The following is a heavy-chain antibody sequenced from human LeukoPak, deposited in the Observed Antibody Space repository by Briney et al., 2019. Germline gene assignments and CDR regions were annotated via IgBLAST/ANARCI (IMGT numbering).Heavy chain of an antibody. D-gene: IGHD6-13*01. CDR1: GFTFSSYE. CDR2: ISSSNTI. Sequence: PGGSLRLSCAASGFTFSSYEMNWVRQAPGKGLEWVSYISSSNTIYYADSVKGRVTISRDNAKNSLYLLMNSLRAEDTAVYYCARRYGISSYAFDIWGQGTMVTVSS. CDR3: ARRYGISSYAFDI. V-gene: IGHV3-48*03. J-gene: IGHJ3*02.